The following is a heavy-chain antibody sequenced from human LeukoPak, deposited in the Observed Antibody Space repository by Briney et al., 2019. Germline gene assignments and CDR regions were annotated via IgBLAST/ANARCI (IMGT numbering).Heavy chain of an antibody. V-gene: IGHV5-51*01. D-gene: IGHD6-13*01. CDR1: GYSFTNYW. Sequence: GESLKISCEGSGYSFTNYWIGWVRQMPGKGLEWMGIIYPGDSDTRYSPSFQGQVTISADKSISTAYLQWSSLKASDTAMYYCARRIAATGRGYFDYWGQGTLITVSS. CDR3: ARRIAATGRGYFDY. J-gene: IGHJ4*02. CDR2: IYPGDSDT.